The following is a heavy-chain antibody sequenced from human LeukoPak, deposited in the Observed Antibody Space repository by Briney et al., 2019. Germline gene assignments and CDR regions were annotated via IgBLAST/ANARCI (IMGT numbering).Heavy chain of an antibody. CDR2: ITPIFGIA. Sequence: SVKVSCKASGGTFSSYAISWVRQAPGQGLEWMGRITPIFGIANYAQKFQGRVTITADKSTSTAYMELSSLRSEDTAVYYCARDNSSPLGWFDPWGQGTLVTVSS. CDR1: GGTFSSYA. V-gene: IGHV1-69*04. CDR3: ARDNSSPLGWFDP. J-gene: IGHJ5*02. D-gene: IGHD6-13*01.